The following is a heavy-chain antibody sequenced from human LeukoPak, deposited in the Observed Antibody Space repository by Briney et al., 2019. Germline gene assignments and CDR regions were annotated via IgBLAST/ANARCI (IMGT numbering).Heavy chain of an antibody. CDR3: ARDRGSSWYIDY. D-gene: IGHD6-13*01. CDR1: GFTFSSYA. V-gene: IGHV3-23*01. CDR2: IGSSGGST. Sequence: GGSLRLSCAASGFTFSSYAMSWVRQPPGKGLEWVSAIGSSGGSTSYADSVKGRFTISRDNAKNSLYLQMNSLRAEDTAVYYCARDRGSSWYIDYWGQGTLVTVSS. J-gene: IGHJ4*02.